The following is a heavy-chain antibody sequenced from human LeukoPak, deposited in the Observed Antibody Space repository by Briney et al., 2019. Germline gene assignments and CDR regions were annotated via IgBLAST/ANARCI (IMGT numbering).Heavy chain of an antibody. Sequence: ASVKVSCKASGYTFTNYGLSWVRQAPGQGLEWMGWITAYNDDTNYAQNFQGRVTMTTDTSTSTAYMELRSLRSDDTAVYYCARDCSGGSCYSTFDYWGQGTLVTVSS. J-gene: IGHJ4*02. D-gene: IGHD2-15*01. CDR3: ARDCSGGSCYSTFDY. V-gene: IGHV1-18*01. CDR1: GYTFTNYG. CDR2: ITAYNDDT.